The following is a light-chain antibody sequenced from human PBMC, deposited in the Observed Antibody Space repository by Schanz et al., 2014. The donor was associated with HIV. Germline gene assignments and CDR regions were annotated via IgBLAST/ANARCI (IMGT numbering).Light chain of an antibody. CDR2: AAS. CDR1: RDIGYH. V-gene: IGKV1-16*01. J-gene: IGKJ2*01. Sequence: SGSLGDTVTIACRASRDIGYHLAWFQQRPGKAPESLMRAASGLQSGVPARFSGRGSGTNFSLTISSLQPEDFATYYCQQLNSYPRYTFGQGTKLEIK. CDR3: QQLNSYPRYT.